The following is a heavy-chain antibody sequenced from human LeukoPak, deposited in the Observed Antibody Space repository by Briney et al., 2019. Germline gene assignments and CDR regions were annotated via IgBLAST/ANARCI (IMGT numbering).Heavy chain of an antibody. CDR3: ARGRYSGYDFLDY. Sequence: SQTLSLTCTVSGGSISSGGYYWSWIRQHPGKGLEWIGYIYYSGSTYYNPSLKSRVTISVDTSKNQFSLKLSSVTAADTAVYYCARGRYSGYDFLDYWGQGTLVTVSS. J-gene: IGHJ4*02. CDR2: IYYSGST. CDR1: GGSISSGGYY. V-gene: IGHV4-31*03. D-gene: IGHD5-12*01.